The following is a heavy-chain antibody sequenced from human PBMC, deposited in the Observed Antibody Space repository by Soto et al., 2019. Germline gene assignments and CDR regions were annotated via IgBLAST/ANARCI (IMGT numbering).Heavy chain of an antibody. Sequence: PGESLKISCDGSGYSFTSYCIGWVRQMPGKGLEWMGIIYPGDSDTRYNPSFQGQVTISADKSISTAYLQWSSLKASDTAMYYCARFDGSSSSSRYGMDVWGQGTTVTVSS. D-gene: IGHD6-6*01. J-gene: IGHJ6*02. V-gene: IGHV5-51*01. CDR3: ARFDGSSSSSRYGMDV. CDR1: GYSFTSYC. CDR2: IYPGDSDT.